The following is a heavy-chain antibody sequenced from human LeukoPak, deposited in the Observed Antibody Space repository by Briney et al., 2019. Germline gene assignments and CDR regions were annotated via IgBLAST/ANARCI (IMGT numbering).Heavy chain of an antibody. J-gene: IGHJ4*02. V-gene: IGHV3-23*01. CDR1: GFTFSNYA. D-gene: IGHD2-8*01. CDR2: ISETGGTT. Sequence: PGGSLRLSCAGSGFTFSNYAMSWVRQAPGKGLEWVSAISETGGTTYDADSVKGRFTISRDNSKSTLCLQMNSLRAEDTAVYYCAKDTSIGRYCTNGVCSPFDYWGQGTLVTVSS. CDR3: AKDTSIGRYCTNGVCSPFDY.